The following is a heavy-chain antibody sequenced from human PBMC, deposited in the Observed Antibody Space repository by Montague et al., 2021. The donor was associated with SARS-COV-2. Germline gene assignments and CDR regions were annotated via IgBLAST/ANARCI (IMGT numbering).Heavy chain of an antibody. V-gene: IGHV5-51*03. J-gene: IGHJ5*02. D-gene: IGHD3-10*01. CDR2: IYPRDSDT. Sequence: QSGAEVKKPGESLKISCKASGYSFPTYWIGWVRQMPGKGLEWMGAIYPRDSDTRYSPSFQGQVTISVDKSISTAYLQWSSLKASDTAMYYCARDLIYGSGSYNYFDPWGQGTLVTVSS. CDR3: ARDLIYGSGSYNYFDP. CDR1: GYSFPTYW.